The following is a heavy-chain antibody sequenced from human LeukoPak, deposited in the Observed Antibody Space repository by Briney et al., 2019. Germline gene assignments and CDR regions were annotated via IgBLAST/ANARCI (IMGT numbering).Heavy chain of an antibody. J-gene: IGHJ6*02. V-gene: IGHV3-21*01. CDR2: ISSSSSYI. D-gene: IGHD6-13*01. CDR3: ARDPADSSSWYIVHREQIFYYYGMDV. Sequence: GGSLRLSCAASGFTFSSYSMNWVRQAPGKGLEWVSSISSSSSYIYYADSVKGRFTISRDNAKNSLYLQMYSLRAEDTAVYYCARDPADSSSWYIVHREQIFYYYGMDVWGQGTTVTVSS. CDR1: GFTFSSYS.